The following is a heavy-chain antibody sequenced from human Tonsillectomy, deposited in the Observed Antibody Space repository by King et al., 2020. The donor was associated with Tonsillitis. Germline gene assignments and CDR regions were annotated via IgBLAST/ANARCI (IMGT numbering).Heavy chain of an antibody. D-gene: IGHD2-15*01. Sequence: QLQESGPGLVKPSETLSLTCTVSGGSISSYYWSWMRQPPGKGLEWVGYIYYSGSTHYNPSLKSRVTITVDTSKNQFSLKLSSVTAADTAVYYCARVLATRGKVYYYYMDVWGKGTTVTVSS. J-gene: IGHJ6*03. CDR3: ARVLATRGKVYYYYMDV. CDR2: IYYSGST. V-gene: IGHV4-59*01. CDR1: GGSISSYY.